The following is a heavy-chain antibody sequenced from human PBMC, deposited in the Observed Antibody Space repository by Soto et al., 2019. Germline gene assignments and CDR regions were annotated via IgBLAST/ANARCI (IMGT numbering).Heavy chain of an antibody. V-gene: IGHV1-69*02. CDR1: GGTFSSYT. CDR2: IIPILGIA. J-gene: IGHJ4*02. D-gene: IGHD3-22*01. Sequence: QVQLVQSGAEVKKPGSSVKVSCKASGGTFSSYTISWVRQAPGQGLEWMGRIIPILGIANYAQKFQGRVTXTXDXXTSTAYMELSSLRSEDTAVYYCAVLVYDSSGYLDYWGQGTLVTVSS. CDR3: AVLVYDSSGYLDY.